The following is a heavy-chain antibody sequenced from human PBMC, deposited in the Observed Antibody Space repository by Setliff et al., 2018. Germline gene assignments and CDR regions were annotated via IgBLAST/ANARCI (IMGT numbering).Heavy chain of an antibody. CDR1: GYSISSGHY. CDR2: LFHTGRT. CDR3: AREQWLDPPGYYYMDV. Sequence: PSETLSLTCTVSGYSISSGHYWGWIRQPPGKGLEWLGALFHTGRTHHNPSLKSRVTMSIDTSKNQFSLKLNSVTAADMAVYYCAREQWLDPPGYYYMDVWAKGTTVTVSS. D-gene: IGHD6-19*01. J-gene: IGHJ6*03. V-gene: IGHV4-38-2*02.